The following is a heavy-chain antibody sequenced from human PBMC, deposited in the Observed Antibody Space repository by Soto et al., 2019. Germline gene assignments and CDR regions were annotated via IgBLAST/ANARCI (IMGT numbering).Heavy chain of an antibody. D-gene: IGHD1-1*01. V-gene: IGHV4-30-4*01. CDR3: ARRPQLERPVAAFDI. CDR1: GASFSSGFCY. CDR2: IHYSGST. Sequence: SETLSLTCSVSGASFSSGFCYWSWIRQPPGQGLEWIGYIHYSGSTYYNPSLKSRVTISVDTSKNQFSLKLSSVTAADTAVYYCARRPQLERPVAAFDIWGQGTMVT. J-gene: IGHJ3*02.